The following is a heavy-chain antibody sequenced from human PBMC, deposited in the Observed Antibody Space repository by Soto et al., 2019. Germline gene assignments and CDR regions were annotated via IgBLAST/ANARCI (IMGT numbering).Heavy chain of an antibody. J-gene: IGHJ6*03. CDR2: IYYSGST. Sequence: SETLSLTCPVSGGSISSGGYYWSWIRQHPGKGLEWIGYIYYSGSTYYNPSLKSRVTISVDTSKNQFSLKLSSVTAADTAVYYCARQSCTSCPLAHYYYYMDVWGKGTTVTVSS. CDR3: ARQSCTSCPLAHYYYYMDV. CDR1: GGSISSGGYY. D-gene: IGHD2-2*01. V-gene: IGHV4-61*08.